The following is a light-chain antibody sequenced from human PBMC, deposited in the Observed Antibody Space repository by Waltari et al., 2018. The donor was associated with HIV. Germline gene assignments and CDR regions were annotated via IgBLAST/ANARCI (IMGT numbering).Light chain of an antibody. CDR3: QSADSSGTYV. CDR1: ALPKKY. J-gene: IGLJ1*01. CDR2: KGS. V-gene: IGLV3-25*03. Sequence: SYELTQPPSVSVSPGQTARITCSGDALPKKYAYWYQQKPGQAAVLVTDKGSGRPSGIPERFAGSSSGTTVTLTISGVQAEDEADYYCQSADSSGTYVFGTGTKVTV.